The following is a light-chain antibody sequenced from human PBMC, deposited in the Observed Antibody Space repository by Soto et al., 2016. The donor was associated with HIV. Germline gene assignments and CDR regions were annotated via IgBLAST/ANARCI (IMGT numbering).Light chain of an antibody. CDR3: QVWDIKDYI. J-gene: IGLJ1*01. CDR2: ENN. CDR1: NLWDKY. V-gene: IGLV3-1*01. Sequence: SYELTQPLSVSVSPEQTASITCSGANLWDKYVYWYQQKPGQSPLLVIQENNRRPSGVPERFSGSNSWGTATLTITGTQAMDEGDYYCQVWDIKDYIFGPGTKVTVL.